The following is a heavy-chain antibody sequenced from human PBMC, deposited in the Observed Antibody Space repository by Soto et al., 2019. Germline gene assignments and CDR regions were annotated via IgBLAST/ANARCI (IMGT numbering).Heavy chain of an antibody. CDR3: ARDPSCSGGSCYDNWFDP. Sequence: GGSLRLSCAASGFSFSSYAMNWVRQAPGKGLEWVAVISYDGSNKYYADSVKGRFTISRDNSKNTLYLQMNSLRAEDTAVYYCARDPSCSGGSCYDNWFDPWGQGTLVTVSS. V-gene: IGHV3-30-3*01. CDR2: ISYDGSNK. CDR1: GFSFSSYA. D-gene: IGHD2-15*01. J-gene: IGHJ5*02.